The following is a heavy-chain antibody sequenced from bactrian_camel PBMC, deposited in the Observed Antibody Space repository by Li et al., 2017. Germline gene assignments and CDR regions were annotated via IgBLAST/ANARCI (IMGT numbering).Heavy chain of an antibody. D-gene: IGHD5*01. Sequence: DVQLVESGGGLVQPGGSLRLSCAASGLTVSAYAMSWVRQAPGKGLEWVSVINSGGGSTYYADSVKGRFTISRDNAKNTLYLQMNVLKTDDTAVYYCAAGPPDLRVGCRFGYWGQGTQVTVS. CDR2: INSGGGST. CDR1: GLTVSAYA. J-gene: IGHJ6*01. V-gene: IGHV3S31*01. CDR3: AAGPPDLRVGCRFGY.